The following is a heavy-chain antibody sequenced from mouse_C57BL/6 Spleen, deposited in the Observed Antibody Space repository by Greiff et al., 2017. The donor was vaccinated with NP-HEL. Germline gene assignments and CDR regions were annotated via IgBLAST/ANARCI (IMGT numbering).Heavy chain of an antibody. J-gene: IGHJ3*01. CDR2: ISGGGGNT. V-gene: IGHV5-9*01. CDR1: GFTFSSYT. Sequence: EVMLVESGGGLVKPGGSLKLSCAASGFTFSSYTMSWVRQTPEKRLEWVATISGGGGNTYYTDSVKGRFTISRDNAKNTLYLQMSGLRSEDTALYYCAKFGYEGLWFAYWGQGTLVTVSA. CDR3: AKFGYEGLWFAY. D-gene: IGHD2-2*01.